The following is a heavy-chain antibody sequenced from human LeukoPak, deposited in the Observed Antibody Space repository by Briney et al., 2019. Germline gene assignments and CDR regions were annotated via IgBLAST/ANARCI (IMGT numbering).Heavy chain of an antibody. CDR3: ARSNYYTVDV. CDR1: GFTSSDYY. V-gene: IGHV3-11*01. CDR2: ISGSGGTT. J-gene: IGHJ6*02. Sequence: GGSLRLSCAASGFTSSDYYMTWIRQPPGKGPEWISYISGSGGTTTYVDSVKGRFTISRDNAKNSVYLQMNSLRADDTAVYYCARSNYYTVDVWGQGTAVTVSS.